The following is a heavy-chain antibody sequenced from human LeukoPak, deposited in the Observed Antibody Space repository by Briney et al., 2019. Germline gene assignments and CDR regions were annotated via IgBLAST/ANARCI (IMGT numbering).Heavy chain of an antibody. CDR2: INHSGST. J-gene: IGHJ4*02. CDR3: ARDLSVSGYDEHLDY. D-gene: IGHD5-12*01. Sequence: SETLSLTCAVYGGSFSGYYWSWIRKPPGKGLEWIGEINHSGSTNYNPSLKSRVTISVDTSKNQFSLKLSSVTAADTAVYYCARDLSVSGYDEHLDYWGQGTLVTVSS. CDR1: GGSFSGYY. V-gene: IGHV4-34*01.